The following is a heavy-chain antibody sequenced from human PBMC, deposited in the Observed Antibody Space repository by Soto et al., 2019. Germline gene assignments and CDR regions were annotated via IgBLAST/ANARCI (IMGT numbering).Heavy chain of an antibody. J-gene: IGHJ4*02. Sequence: VQLVQSGAEVKKSGSSVKVSCKASGGTFSCYAISWVRQAPGQGLEWMGGIIPIFGTANYAQKFQGRVTITADESTSTAYMELSSLRSEDTAVYYCARGGRRVVIPAPFDYWGQGTLVTVSS. V-gene: IGHV1-69*01. D-gene: IGHD2-21*01. CDR3: ARGGRRVVIPAPFDY. CDR2: IIPIFGTA. CDR1: GGTFSCYA.